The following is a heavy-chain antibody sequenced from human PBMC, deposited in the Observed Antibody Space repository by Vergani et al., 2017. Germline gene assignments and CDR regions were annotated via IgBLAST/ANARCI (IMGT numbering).Heavy chain of an antibody. CDR3: ARAHGYSYGYFDY. CDR2: IYYSGST. Sequence: QLQLQESGPGLVKPSETLSLTCTVSGGSISSYYWSWIRQPPGKGLEWIGYIYYSGSTNYNPSLKSRVTISVDTSKNQFSLKLSSVTAADTAVYYCARAHGYSYGYFDYWGQGTLVTVSS. V-gene: IGHV4-59*01. CDR1: GGSISSYY. D-gene: IGHD5-18*01. J-gene: IGHJ4*02.